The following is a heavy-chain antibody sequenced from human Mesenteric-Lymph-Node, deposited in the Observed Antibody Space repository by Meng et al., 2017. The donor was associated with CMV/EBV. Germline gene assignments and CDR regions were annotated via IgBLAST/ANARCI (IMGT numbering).Heavy chain of an antibody. CDR1: GFKFSDFD. CDR3: TKSGAIRLLAQPLNWFDP. V-gene: IGHV3-30*02. CDR2: IRHDGSIT. J-gene: IGHJ5*02. D-gene: IGHD3-3*01. Sequence: GGSLRLSCVASGFKFSDFDMHWVRQAPGKGLEWLAFIRHDGSITYYANSVKGRFTVSRDNSMDTLYLQMNSLRSDDTSVYYCTKSGAIRLLAQPLNWFDPWGQGALVTVSS.